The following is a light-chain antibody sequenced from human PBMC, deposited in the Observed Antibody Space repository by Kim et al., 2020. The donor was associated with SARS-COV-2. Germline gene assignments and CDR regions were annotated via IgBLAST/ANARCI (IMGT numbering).Light chain of an antibody. CDR2: EVN. V-gene: IGLV2-8*01. CDR1: SSDVGGYNF. J-gene: IGLJ3*02. Sequence: GQSVTIPCTGTSSDVGGYNFVSWYQLHPGKAPKLVIYEVNKRPSGVPDRFSGSKSGNTASLTVSGLQSEDEADYYCSSYAGNSHWVFGGGTQLTVL. CDR3: SSYAGNSHWV.